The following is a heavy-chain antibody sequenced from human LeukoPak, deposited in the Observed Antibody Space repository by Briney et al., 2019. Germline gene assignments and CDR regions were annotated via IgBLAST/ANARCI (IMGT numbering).Heavy chain of an antibody. D-gene: IGHD2-21*02. CDR1: GYTFTSYG. V-gene: IGHV1-18*01. J-gene: IGHJ5*02. CDR3: ARIPKGCLGGDCYSSWFDP. CDR2: ISAYNGNT. Sequence: ASVKVSCKASGYTFTSYGISWVRQAPGQGLEWMGWISAYNGNTNYAQKLQGRVTMTTDTSTSTAYMELRSLRSDDTAVYYCARIPKGCLGGDCYSSWFDPWGQGTLVTVSS.